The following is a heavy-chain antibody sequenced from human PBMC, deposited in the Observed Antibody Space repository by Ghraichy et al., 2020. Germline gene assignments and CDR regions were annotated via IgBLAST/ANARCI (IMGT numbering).Heavy chain of an antibody. CDR2: ISGSCGST. D-gene: IGHD4-11*01. CDR1: GFTFSSYA. J-gene: IGHJ4*02. V-gene: IGHV3-23*01. CDR3: AKVYSNYVRVLDY. Sequence: GGSLRLSCAASGFTFSSYAMSWVRQAPGKGLEWVSAISGSCGSTYYADSVKGRFTISRDNSKNTLYLQMNSLRAEDTAVYYCAKVYSNYVRVLDYWGQGTLVTVSS.